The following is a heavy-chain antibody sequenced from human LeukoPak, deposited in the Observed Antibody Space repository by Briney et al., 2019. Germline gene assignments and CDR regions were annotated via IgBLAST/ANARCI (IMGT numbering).Heavy chain of an antibody. CDR2: ISAYNGNT. CDR3: ARDLWDIVVVPAAIVPYYYYGMDV. Sequence: GASVKVSCKASGCTFTSYGISWVRQAPGQGLEWMGWISAYNGNTNYAQKLQGRVTMTTDTSTSTAYMELRSLRSDDTAVYYCARDLWDIVVVPAAIVPYYYYGMDVWGQGTTVTVSS. D-gene: IGHD2-2*02. V-gene: IGHV1-18*01. J-gene: IGHJ6*02. CDR1: GCTFTSYG.